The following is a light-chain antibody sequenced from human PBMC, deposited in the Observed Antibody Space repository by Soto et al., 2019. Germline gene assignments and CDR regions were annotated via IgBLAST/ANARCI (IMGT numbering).Light chain of an antibody. J-gene: IGKJ2*01. Sequence: EFVLTQSPDTLSLSPGERATLSCRASQSVRSSYLAWYQQKPGQAPRLLIYGASTRADGIPDRVSGRGSGTDFTLTISRLEPEDFAVYYCQQYGSSPNTFGQGTKVDI. CDR2: GAS. CDR1: QSVRSSY. CDR3: QQYGSSPNT. V-gene: IGKV3-20*01.